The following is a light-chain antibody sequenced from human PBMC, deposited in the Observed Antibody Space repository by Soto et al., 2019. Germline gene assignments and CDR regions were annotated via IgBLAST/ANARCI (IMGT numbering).Light chain of an antibody. CDR3: QQFYDLPIT. Sequence: DIQMTQSPSALSASVGDRVTITCQASQDISDVLNWYQQQPGKAPKVLIYDASKLQTGVPSRFSGRGSGKDFTFTISSLQPDDSGTYYCQQFYDLPITFGQGTQLEI. CDR2: DAS. V-gene: IGKV1-33*01. J-gene: IGKJ5*01. CDR1: QDISDV.